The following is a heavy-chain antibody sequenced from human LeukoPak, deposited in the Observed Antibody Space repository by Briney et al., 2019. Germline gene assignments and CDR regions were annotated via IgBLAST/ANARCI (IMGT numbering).Heavy chain of an antibody. D-gene: IGHD3-10*01. CDR1: GFVFSDYW. V-gene: IGHV3-7*01. CDR3: ARGKRGVDIY. J-gene: IGHJ4*02. Sequence: PGGSLRLSCVASGFVFSDYWMSWVRQAPGKGLEWVANIDQDGSEKYYVDSVKGRFTISRDNAKNSLYLQMNSLRAEDTAVYYCARGKRGVDIYWGQGTLVTVSS. CDR2: IDQDGSEK.